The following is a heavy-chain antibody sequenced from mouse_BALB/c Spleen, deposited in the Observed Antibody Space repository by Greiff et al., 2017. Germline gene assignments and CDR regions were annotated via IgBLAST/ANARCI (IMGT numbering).Heavy chain of an antibody. CDR1: GFSLTSYG. CDR3: ARVGGGLRIPWYFDV. J-gene: IGHJ1*01. Sequence: QVQLKQSGPGLVAPSQSLSITCTVSGFSLTSYGVHWVRQPPGKGLEWLGVIWAGGSTNYNSALMSRLSISKDNSKSQVFLKMNSLQTDDTAMYYWARVGGGLRIPWYFDVWGAGTTVTVSS. V-gene: IGHV2-9*02. D-gene: IGHD1-2*01. CDR2: IWAGGST.